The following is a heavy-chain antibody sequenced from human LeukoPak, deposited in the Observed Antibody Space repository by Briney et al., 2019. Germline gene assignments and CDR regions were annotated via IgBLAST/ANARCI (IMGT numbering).Heavy chain of an antibody. J-gene: IGHJ4*02. V-gene: IGHV3-30*04. D-gene: IGHD6-19*01. Sequence: GGSLRLSCAASGFTFSSYAMHWVRQAPGKGLEGVAVISYDGSNKYYADSVKGRFTISRDNSKNTLYLQMNSLRAEDTAVYYCASLGLIAVAATGGYWGQGTLVTVSS. CDR3: ASLGLIAVAATGGY. CDR2: ISYDGSNK. CDR1: GFTFSSYA.